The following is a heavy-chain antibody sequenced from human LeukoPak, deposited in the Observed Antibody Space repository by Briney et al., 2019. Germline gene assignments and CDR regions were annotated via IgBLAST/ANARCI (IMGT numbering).Heavy chain of an antibody. CDR1: GLTVSSNC. CDR3: ARAAYSSTWYSRYFDL. V-gene: IGHV3-21*01. J-gene: IGHJ2*01. CDR2: ISSSSSYI. Sequence: GGSLRLSCAASGLTVSSNCMSWVRQAPGKGLEWVSVISSSSSYIYYADSVRGRFTISRENAKNSLYLQMNSLRAGDTAVYYCARAAYSSTWYSRYFDLWGRGTLVTVSS. D-gene: IGHD6-13*01.